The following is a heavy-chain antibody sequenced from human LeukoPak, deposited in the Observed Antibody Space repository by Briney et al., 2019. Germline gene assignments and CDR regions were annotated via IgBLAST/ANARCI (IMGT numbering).Heavy chain of an antibody. J-gene: IGHJ4*02. CDR1: GFTFSSYE. Sequence: GGSLRLSCAASGFTFSSYEMNWVRQAPGKGLEWVSYISSSGSTKYYADSVKGRFTISRDNSKNSLYLQMSSLRSEDTAFYYCAKDRGDGITPREWGQGTLVTVSS. CDR3: AKDRGDGITPRE. D-gene: IGHD5-24*01. CDR2: ISSSGSTK. V-gene: IGHV3-48*03.